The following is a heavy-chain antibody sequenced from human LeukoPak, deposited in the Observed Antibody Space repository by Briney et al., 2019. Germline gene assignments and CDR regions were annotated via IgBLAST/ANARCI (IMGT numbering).Heavy chain of an antibody. V-gene: IGHV3-21*01. J-gene: IGHJ3*02. D-gene: IGHD6-13*01. CDR1: GFTFSNYS. CDR2: ISGSNSYI. CDR3: ARHRRSSYAFDI. Sequence: GGSLRLSCVASGFTFSNYSMNWVRQAPGKGLEWVSSISGSNSYIYYADSVRGRFTISRDNAKNSLYLQMSSLRAEDTAVYYCARHRRSSYAFDIWGQGTMVTVSS.